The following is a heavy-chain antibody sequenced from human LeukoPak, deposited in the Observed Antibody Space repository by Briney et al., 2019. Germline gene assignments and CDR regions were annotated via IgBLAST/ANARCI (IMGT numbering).Heavy chain of an antibody. V-gene: IGHV4-59*01. CDR1: GGSISSYL. Sequence: SETLSLTCTVSGGSISSYLWSWIRQPPGPGLEWIGYIYYSGSTNYNPSLKSRVTISVDTSKNQFSLKLSSVTAADTAVYYCARVGDSNFYGDPPWGYYFDYWGQGTLVTVSS. J-gene: IGHJ4*02. CDR3: ARVGDSNFYGDPPWGYYFDY. D-gene: IGHD4-17*01. CDR2: IYYSGST.